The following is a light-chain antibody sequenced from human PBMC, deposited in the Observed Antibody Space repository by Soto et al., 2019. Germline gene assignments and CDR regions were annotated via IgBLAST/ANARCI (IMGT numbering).Light chain of an antibody. V-gene: IGLV2-11*01. CDR1: SSDVGAYNY. J-gene: IGLJ2*01. CDR3: CSYAGSYTLL. Sequence: QSVLTQPRSVSGSPGQSVTISCTGTSSDVGAYNYVSWYHQHPGKAPKLLIYDVSQRPSGVPDRFSGSKSGNTASLILSGLQTEDEADYYCCSYAGSYTLLFGGGTKLTVL. CDR2: DVS.